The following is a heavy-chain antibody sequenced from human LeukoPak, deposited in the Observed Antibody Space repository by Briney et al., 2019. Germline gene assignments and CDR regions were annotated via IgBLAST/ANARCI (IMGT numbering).Heavy chain of an antibody. D-gene: IGHD6-13*01. Sequence: SVKVSCKASGGTFSSHAISWVRQAPGQGLEWMGGIIPIFGTANYAQKFQGRVTITADESTSTAYMELSSLRSEDTAVYYCASPAAGTRIFDYWGQGTLVTVSS. V-gene: IGHV1-69*13. CDR3: ASPAAGTRIFDY. CDR1: GGTFSSHA. CDR2: IIPIFGTA. J-gene: IGHJ4*02.